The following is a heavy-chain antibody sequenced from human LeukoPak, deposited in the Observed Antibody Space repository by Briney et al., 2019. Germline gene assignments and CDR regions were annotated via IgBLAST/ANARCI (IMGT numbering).Heavy chain of an antibody. D-gene: IGHD2-15*01. CDR2: VNSNSGGT. CDR1: GYRFSDYY. J-gene: IGHJ4*02. V-gene: IGHV1-2*02. Sequence: ASVKVSCKTSGYRFSDYYMHWVRQAPGQGLEWMGWVNSNSGGTHYAQKFEGRVTMTRDASISTAYMELSRLKSDDTAVYYCARGYCSGGSCYHFESWGQGTLVTVSS. CDR3: ARGYCSGGSCYHFES.